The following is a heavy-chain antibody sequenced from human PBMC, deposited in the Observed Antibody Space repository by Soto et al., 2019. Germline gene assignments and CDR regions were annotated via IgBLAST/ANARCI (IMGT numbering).Heavy chain of an antibody. CDR3: ARDPGFRFLIDY. V-gene: IGHV3-30-3*01. D-gene: IGHD3-3*01. CDR1: GFTFSSYA. CDR2: ISYDGSNK. J-gene: IGHJ4*02. Sequence: SGGGVVQPGRSLRLSCAASGFTFSSYAMHWVRQAPGKGLEWVAVISYDGSNKYYADSVKGRFTISRDNSKNTLYLQMNSLRAEDTAVYYCARDPGFRFLIDYWGQGTLVTVSS.